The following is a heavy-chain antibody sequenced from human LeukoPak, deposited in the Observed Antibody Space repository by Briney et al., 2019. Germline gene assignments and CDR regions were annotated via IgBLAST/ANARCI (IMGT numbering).Heavy chain of an antibody. CDR3: AGSVYSNYGAPYFDY. CDR2: IYTSGST. D-gene: IGHD4-11*01. V-gene: IGHV4-4*07. J-gene: IGHJ4*02. CDR1: GGSISSYY. Sequence: SETLPLTCTVSGGSISSYYWSWIRQPAGKGLEWIGRIYTSGSTNYNPSLKSRVTMSVDTSKNQFSLKLSSVTAADTAVYYCAGSVYSNYGAPYFDYWGQGTLVTVSS.